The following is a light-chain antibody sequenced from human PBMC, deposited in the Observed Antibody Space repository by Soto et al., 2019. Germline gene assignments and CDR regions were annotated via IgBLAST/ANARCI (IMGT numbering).Light chain of an antibody. CDR2: GAS. CDR1: QSISSY. J-gene: IGKJ1*01. Sequence: IQMTQSPSSLSASVGDRVTITCRASQSISSYLNWYQQKPGKAHKVLIYGASNLQSGVQPRFSGSGSGTDFTLAIRSLQPEDSATYYCIQDINYPWTFGQGTKVDIK. V-gene: IGKV1-6*01. CDR3: IQDINYPWT.